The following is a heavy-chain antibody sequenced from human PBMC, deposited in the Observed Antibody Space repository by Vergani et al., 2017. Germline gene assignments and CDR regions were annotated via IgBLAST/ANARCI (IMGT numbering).Heavy chain of an antibody. CDR3: AASGRDIVVVVASFDY. V-gene: IGHV3-15*01. J-gene: IGHJ4*02. D-gene: IGHD2-15*01. Sequence: EVQLVESGGGLVKPGGSLRLSCAASGVTFSNAWMSWVRQAPGKGLEWVGRIKSKTDGRTTDYAAPVKGRLVISRDDSKNTLYLQMNSLKTEDTAVYYCAASGRDIVVVVASFDYWGQGTLVTVSS. CDR1: GVTFSNAW. CDR2: IKSKTDGRTT.